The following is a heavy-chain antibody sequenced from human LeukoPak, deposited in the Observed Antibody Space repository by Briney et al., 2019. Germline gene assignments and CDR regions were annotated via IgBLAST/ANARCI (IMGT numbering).Heavy chain of an antibody. V-gene: IGHV3-13*01. Sequence: PGGSLRLSCAASGFTFSDYDMHWVRQATGKGLEGVSAIGTACDTYYTGSVKGRFTISREKAKNSLYLQTSSRRAGDTAVYYCARVAKERVGGVYYFDYWGQGTLVTVSS. D-gene: IGHD1-1*01. J-gene: IGHJ4*02. CDR3: ARVAKERVGGVYYFDY. CDR2: IGTACDT. CDR1: GFTFSDYD.